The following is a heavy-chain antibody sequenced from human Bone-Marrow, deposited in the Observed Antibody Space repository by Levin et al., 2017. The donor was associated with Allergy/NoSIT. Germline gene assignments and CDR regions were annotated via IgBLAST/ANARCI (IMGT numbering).Heavy chain of an antibody. D-gene: IGHD2-2*01. Sequence: GGSLRLSCAASEFTFSSYAMSWVRQAPGKGLEWVSAISGSGGSTYYADSVKGRFTISRDNSKNTLYLQMNSLRAEDTAVYYCAKDFSTIVVVPAAMNGGVDWFDPWGQGTLVTVSS. V-gene: IGHV3-23*01. CDR3: AKDFSTIVVVPAAMNGGVDWFDP. CDR1: EFTFSSYA. J-gene: IGHJ5*02. CDR2: ISGSGGST.